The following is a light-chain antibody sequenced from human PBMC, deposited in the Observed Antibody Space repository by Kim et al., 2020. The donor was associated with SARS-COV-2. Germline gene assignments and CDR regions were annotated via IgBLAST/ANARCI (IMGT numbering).Light chain of an antibody. CDR3: QHRQT. Sequence: STLSPSVGYSLTITCRASQYVTRGLPWYQQTPGRAPTLLIYDASTLDRGVPSRFRGSGSGTEFALTINSLQPDDFASYYCQHRQTFGQGTTVDIK. J-gene: IGKJ1*01. CDR2: DAS. V-gene: IGKV1-5*01. CDR1: QYVTRG.